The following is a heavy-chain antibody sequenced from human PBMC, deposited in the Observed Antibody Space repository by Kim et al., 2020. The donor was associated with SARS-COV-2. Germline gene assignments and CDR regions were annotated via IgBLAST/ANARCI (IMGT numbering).Heavy chain of an antibody. CDR1: GGSFSGYY. V-gene: IGHV4-34*01. J-gene: IGHJ4*02. CDR3: ARYDIVVVPAAMCFDY. Sequence: SETLSLTCAVYGGSFSGYYWGWIRQPPGKGLEWIGEINHSGSTNYNPSLKSRVTISVDTSKNQFSLKLSSVTAADTAVYYCARYDIVVVPAAMCFDYWGQGTLVTVSS. D-gene: IGHD2-2*01. CDR2: INHSGST.